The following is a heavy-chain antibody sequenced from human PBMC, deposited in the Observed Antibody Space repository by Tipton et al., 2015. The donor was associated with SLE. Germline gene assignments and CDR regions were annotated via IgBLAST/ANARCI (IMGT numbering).Heavy chain of an antibody. Sequence: SLRLSCVASGFTFSTYALSWVRQAPGRGLEWVSGISSSGDSAYYADFVKGRFTISRDNSQNTLFLQLNSLTDEDTAIYYCGAYYDLWSGFYYYGMDIWGQGTTVTVSS. CDR3: GAYYDLWSGFYYYGMDI. CDR1: GFTFSTYA. V-gene: IGHV3-23*01. D-gene: IGHD3-3*01. J-gene: IGHJ6*02. CDR2: ISSSGDSA.